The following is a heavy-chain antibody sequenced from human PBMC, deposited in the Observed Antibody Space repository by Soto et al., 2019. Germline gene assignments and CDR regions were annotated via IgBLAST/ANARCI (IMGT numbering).Heavy chain of an antibody. V-gene: IGHV4-38-2*01. CDR1: GYSISSGYY. D-gene: IGHD3-10*01. CDR3: ARAGDTMVRGVIIMNYYGMDV. CDR2: IHHSGTT. J-gene: IGHJ6*02. Sequence: SETLSLTCAVSGYSISSGYYWGWIRQPPGKGLEWIGNIHHSGTTYYNPSLKSRVTISIDRSKNQFSLKLISVTAADTAVYYCARAGDTMVRGVIIMNYYGMDVWGQGTTVTVYS.